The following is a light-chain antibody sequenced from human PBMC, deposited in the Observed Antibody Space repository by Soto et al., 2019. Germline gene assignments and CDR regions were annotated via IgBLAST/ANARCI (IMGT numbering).Light chain of an antibody. CDR1: QSVLYSSNNKNY. J-gene: IGKJ2*01. CDR2: WAS. V-gene: IGKV4-1*01. CDR3: QQYESTPPS. Sequence: DIVMTQSPDSLAVSLGERATINCKSSQSVLYSSNNKNYLAWYQQRPGKPPQLLIYWASTRESGVPDRFSGSGSGTDFSLTITSLQAEDVAIYYCQQYESTPPSFGQGTKLEI.